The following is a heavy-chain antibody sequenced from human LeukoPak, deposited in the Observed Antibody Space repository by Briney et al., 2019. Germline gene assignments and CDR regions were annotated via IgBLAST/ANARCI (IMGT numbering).Heavy chain of an antibody. CDR2: ISAYNGNT. J-gene: IGHJ3*02. CDR1: GYTFTRYG. V-gene: IGHV1-18*01. Sequence: ASVKVSCKASGYTFTRYGISWVRQAPGQGLEWMGWISAYNGNTNYAQKLQGRVTMTTDTSTSTAYMELRSLRSDDTAVYYCARNQGYYDSSGRYAFDIWGQGTMVTVSS. D-gene: IGHD3-22*01. CDR3: ARNQGYYDSSGRYAFDI.